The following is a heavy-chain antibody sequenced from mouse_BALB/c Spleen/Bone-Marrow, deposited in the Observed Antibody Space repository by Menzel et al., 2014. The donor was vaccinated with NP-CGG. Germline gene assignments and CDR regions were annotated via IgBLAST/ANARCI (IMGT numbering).Heavy chain of an antibody. CDR2: ISSGGSYT. J-gene: IGHJ4*01. Sequence: EVNVVESGGDLVKPGGSLRLSCAASGFTFSSYGMSWVRQTPDKRLEWVATISSGGSYTYYPDTVKGRFTISRDNAKNTLYLQMSSLKSEDTAMYYCARRDYDVGSYAMDYWGQGTSVTVSS. CDR3: ARRDYDVGSYAMDY. D-gene: IGHD2-4*01. V-gene: IGHV5-6*02. CDR1: GFTFSSYG.